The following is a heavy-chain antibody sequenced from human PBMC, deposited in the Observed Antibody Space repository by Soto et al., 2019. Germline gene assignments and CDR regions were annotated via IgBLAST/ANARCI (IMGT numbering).Heavy chain of an antibody. D-gene: IGHD1-26*01. CDR2: MNPNSGNT. J-gene: IGHJ4*02. Sequence: ASVKVSCKASGYTFTSYDINWVRQATGQGLEWMGWMNPNSGNTGYAQKFQGRVTMTRNTSISTAYMELSSLRSEDTAVYYCARQMGATTSFDYWDQGTLVTVSS. CDR3: ARQMGATTSFDY. CDR1: GYTFTSYD. V-gene: IGHV1-8*01.